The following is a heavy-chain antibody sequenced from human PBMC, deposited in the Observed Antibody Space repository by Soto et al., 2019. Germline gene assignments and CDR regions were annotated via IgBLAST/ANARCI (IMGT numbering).Heavy chain of an antibody. CDR1: GGTFSSYA. D-gene: IGHD3-10*01. J-gene: IGHJ4*02. CDR2: IIPIFGTA. Sequence: ASVKVSCKASGGTFSSYAISWVRQAPGQGLEWMGGIIPIFGTANYAQKFQGRVTITADESTSTAYMELSSLRSEDTAVYYCAKDRWVLQRGSGGFDYWGQGTLVTVSS. CDR3: AKDRWVLQRGSGGFDY. V-gene: IGHV1-69*13.